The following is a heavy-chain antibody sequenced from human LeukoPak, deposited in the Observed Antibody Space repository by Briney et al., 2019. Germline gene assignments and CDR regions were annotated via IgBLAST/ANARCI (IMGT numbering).Heavy chain of an antibody. J-gene: IGHJ3*02. CDR1: DDSFSSHY. Sequence: SETLSLTCAVSDDSFSSHYWTWIRQPPGKGLEWIGYISYIGSTNYNPSLKSRVTISIDTSKNQFSLKLSSVTAADAAVEYCGGDLVTVTKGFDIWGQGTMVSVSS. CDR2: ISYIGST. CDR3: GGDLVTVTKGFDI. D-gene: IGHD4-17*01. V-gene: IGHV4-59*11.